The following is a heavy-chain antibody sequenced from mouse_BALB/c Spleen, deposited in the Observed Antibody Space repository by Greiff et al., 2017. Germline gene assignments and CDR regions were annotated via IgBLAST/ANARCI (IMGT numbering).Heavy chain of an antibody. D-gene: IGHD2-4*01. CDR2: IDPENGDT. CDR3: ARRGDYDYY. V-gene: IGHV14-4*02. CDR1: GFNIKDYY. J-gene: IGHJ2*01. Sequence: EVQRVESGAELVRSGASVKLSCTASGFNIKDYYMHWVKQRPEQGLEWIGWIDPENGDTEYAPKFQGKATMTADKSSSTAYMQLSSLTSEDSAVYFCARRGDYDYYWGQGTTLTVSS.